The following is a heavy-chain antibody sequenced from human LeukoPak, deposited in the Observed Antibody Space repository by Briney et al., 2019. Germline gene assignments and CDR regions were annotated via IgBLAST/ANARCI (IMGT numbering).Heavy chain of an antibody. CDR3: AREVSEGFDF. V-gene: IGHV3-21*01. CDR1: GFTFSGYS. Sequence: PGGSLRLSCTASGFTFSGYSMNWIRRAPGKGLEWFSSFGTRSTSVYHAGSVKGRFAISRDNAKNSLYLQMNSLRAEDTALYYCAREVSEGFDFWGQGTLVTVSS. CDR2: FGTRSTSV. D-gene: IGHD3-22*01. J-gene: IGHJ4*02.